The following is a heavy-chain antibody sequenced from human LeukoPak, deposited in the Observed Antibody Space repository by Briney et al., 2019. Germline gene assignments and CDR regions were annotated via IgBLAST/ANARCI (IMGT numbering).Heavy chain of an antibody. V-gene: IGHV3-23*01. D-gene: IGHD2-15*01. CDR2: ITSSGATT. CDR3: AKVPLGYCSGGSCYYFDY. Sequence: PGGSLRLSCAASGFTISTYAMTWVRQAPGKGLEWVSSITSSGATTYYADSVKGRFTISRDNSKNTLYLQMNSLRAEDTAVYYCAKVPLGYCSGGSCYYFDYWGQGTLVTVSS. CDR1: GFTISTYA. J-gene: IGHJ4*02.